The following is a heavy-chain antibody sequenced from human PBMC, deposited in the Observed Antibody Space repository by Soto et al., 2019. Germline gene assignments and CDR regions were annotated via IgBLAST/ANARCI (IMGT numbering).Heavy chain of an antibody. J-gene: IGHJ6*02. CDR1: GFTFSSYG. CDR3: AKDQDIAVAGWYYGMDV. Sequence: GGSLRLSCAASGFTFSSYGMHWVRQAPGKGLEWVAVISYDGSNKYYADSVKGRFTIYRDNSKNTLYLQMNSLRAEDTAVYYCAKDQDIAVAGWYYGMDVWGQGTTVTVSS. V-gene: IGHV3-30*18. CDR2: ISYDGSNK. D-gene: IGHD6-19*01.